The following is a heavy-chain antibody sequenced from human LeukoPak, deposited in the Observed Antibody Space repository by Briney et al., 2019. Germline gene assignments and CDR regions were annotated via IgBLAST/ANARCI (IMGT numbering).Heavy chain of an antibody. J-gene: IGHJ5*02. CDR1: GFTFSSYA. Sequence: GGSLRLSCAASGFTFSSYAMSWVRQAPGKGLEWVSAIIGSGGSTYYADSVKGRFTISRDNSKNTLYLQMNSLRAEDTAVYYCAKGGSSGWYDLVRNNWFDPWGQGTLVTVSS. V-gene: IGHV3-23*01. CDR3: AKGGSSGWYDLVRNNWFDP. CDR2: IIGSGGST. D-gene: IGHD6-19*01.